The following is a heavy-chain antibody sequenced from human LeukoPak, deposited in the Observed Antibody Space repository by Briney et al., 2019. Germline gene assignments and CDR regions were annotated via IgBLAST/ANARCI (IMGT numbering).Heavy chain of an antibody. CDR3: ALGYHDVWER. CDR2: INHSGSI. Sequence: SETLSLTCTVSSGSISSTTWWSWVRQPLGKGLEWIGEINHSGSIYYNPSLKSRVTMSVDRSDNQFSLKLTAMTAADTAVYYCALGYHDVWERWGQGTLVTVSS. D-gene: IGHD3/OR15-3a*01. J-gene: IGHJ4*02. V-gene: IGHV4-4*02. CDR1: SGSISSTTW.